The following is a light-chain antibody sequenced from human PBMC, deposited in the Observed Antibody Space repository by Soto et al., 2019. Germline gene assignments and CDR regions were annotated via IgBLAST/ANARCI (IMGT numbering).Light chain of an antibody. CDR2: EAS. V-gene: IGKV3-20*01. Sequence: DIVLTQSPGILSLSPGDRATLSCRSSESVRSTYLAWYQQKRGQAPRLLIYEASSRASGIPDRFSGSGSGKDFTLTISKVEPEDVGVYYCQQYFNSPYMYTFGQGTVLEI. CDR1: ESVRSTY. CDR3: QQYFNSPYMYT. J-gene: IGKJ2*01.